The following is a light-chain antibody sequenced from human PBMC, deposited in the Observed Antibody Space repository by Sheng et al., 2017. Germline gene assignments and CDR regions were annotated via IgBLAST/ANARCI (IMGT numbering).Light chain of an antibody. J-gene: IGKJ4*01. V-gene: IGKV1-39*01. CDR3: QQSYSVPLT. CDR1: QNISSY. Sequence: DIQMTQSPSYLSASVGDRVTLACRASQNISSYLNWYQQKPGKPPKLLIYVASTLETGAPSRFSGGGSGTDFTLTISSLQPEDFVTYFCQQSYSVPLTFGGGPKLEI. CDR2: VAS.